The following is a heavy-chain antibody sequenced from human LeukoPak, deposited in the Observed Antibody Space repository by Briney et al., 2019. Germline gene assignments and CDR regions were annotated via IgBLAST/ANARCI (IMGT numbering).Heavy chain of an antibody. D-gene: IGHD2-2*02. V-gene: IGHV3-21*05. Sequence: GGSLRLSCAASGFTFSSYEMNWVRQAPGKGLEWVSYISSSSYIYYADSMKGRFTISRDNAKNSLYLQMNSLRAEDAAVYFCARGIYTSSPRNPKNFFDYWGQGTLVTVS. CDR1: GFTFSSYE. CDR3: ARGIYTSSPRNPKNFFDY. J-gene: IGHJ4*02. CDR2: ISSSSYI.